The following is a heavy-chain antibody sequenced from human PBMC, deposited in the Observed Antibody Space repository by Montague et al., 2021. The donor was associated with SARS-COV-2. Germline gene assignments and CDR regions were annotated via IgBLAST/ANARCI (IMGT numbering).Heavy chain of an antibody. J-gene: IGHJ3*01. D-gene: IGHD1-26*01. Sequence: SLRLSCAAPRFTFNSICMTWVRQAPGKGLEWVSFTYNADGSTYYADSVKGRFTVSRDNSKNTLYLHMNSLGVEDTAVYYCATDRRVGATNDALDVWGQGTMVTVSS. CDR2: TYNADGST. CDR3: ATDRRVGATNDALDV. V-gene: IGHV3-23*03. CDR1: RFTFNSIC.